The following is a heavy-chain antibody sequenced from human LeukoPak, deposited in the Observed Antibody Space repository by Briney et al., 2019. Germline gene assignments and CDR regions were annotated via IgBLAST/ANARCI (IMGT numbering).Heavy chain of an antibody. J-gene: IGHJ4*02. CDR3: TTDYTSGNPY. D-gene: IGHD3-10*01. V-gene: IGHV3-15*01. Sequence: GGSLRLSCAASGLTFSSAWMSWVRQAPGKGLEWVGRIKSKDDGGTRDYAAPVKVRFTISRDDSKNTLYLQMNSLKTEDTAVYYCTTDYTSGNPYWGQGTLVTVSS. CDR1: GLTFSSAW. CDR2: IKSKDDGGTR.